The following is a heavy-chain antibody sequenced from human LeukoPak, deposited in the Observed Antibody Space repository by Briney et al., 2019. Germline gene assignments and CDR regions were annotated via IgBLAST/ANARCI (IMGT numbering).Heavy chain of an antibody. Sequence: SGGSLRLSCAVSGFDFRSYWMSWVRQAPGKGVEWGANIKQDGSEKYYVDSAKGRFTISRDFAKNSLDLEMNSLRAEDTAVYYCARHDDYWSGYTNAAGYWGQGTLVIVSS. CDR3: ARHDDYWSGYTNAAGY. CDR2: IKQDGSEK. J-gene: IGHJ4*02. D-gene: IGHD3-3*01. CDR1: GFDFRSYW. V-gene: IGHV3-7*01.